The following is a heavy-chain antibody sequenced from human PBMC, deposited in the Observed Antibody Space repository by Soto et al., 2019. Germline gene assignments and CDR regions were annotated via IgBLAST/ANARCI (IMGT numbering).Heavy chain of an antibody. CDR2: IYYNGNT. CDR3: ARGRDWLIPYYFDY. J-gene: IGHJ4*02. CDR1: GGSMSTYY. V-gene: IGHV4-59*01. Sequence: SETLSLTCTVSGGSMSTYYWSWIRQSPGKGLEWIGYIYYNGNTNYDPSLKSRVTISVDTSKNQFSLKVTSVTAADTAVYFCARGRDWLIPYYFDYWGQGTLVTVSS. D-gene: IGHD3-9*01.